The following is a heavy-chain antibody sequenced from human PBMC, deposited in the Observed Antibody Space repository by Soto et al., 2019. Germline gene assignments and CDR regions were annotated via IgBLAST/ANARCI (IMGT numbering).Heavy chain of an antibody. CDR2: IYHSGST. CDR3: ARLGVEDAFDI. V-gene: IGHV4-30-2*01. Sequence: QLQLQESGSGLVKPSQTLSLTCAVSGGSISSGGYSWSWIRQPPGKGLEWIGYIYHSGSTYYNQYLKSRVTISVDRSKNQFSLKLSSVTAADTAVYYCARLGVEDAFDIWGQGTMVTVSS. J-gene: IGHJ3*02. D-gene: IGHD2-8*01. CDR1: GGSISSGGYS.